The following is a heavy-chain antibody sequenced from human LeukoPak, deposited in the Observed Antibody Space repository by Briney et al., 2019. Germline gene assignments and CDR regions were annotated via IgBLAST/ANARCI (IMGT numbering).Heavy chain of an antibody. CDR3: ARDLLGGGLDY. V-gene: IGHV3-30-3*01. CDR2: VRYDGSIE. CDR1: GFTFSTYA. J-gene: IGHJ4*02. D-gene: IGHD3-16*01. Sequence: GGSLRLSCAASGFTFSTYAMYWVRQAPGKGLEWVAIVRYDGSIEYYADSVKGRFTISRDNSKNTLYLQMNSLRAEDTAVYYCARDLLGGGLDYWGQGTLVTVSS.